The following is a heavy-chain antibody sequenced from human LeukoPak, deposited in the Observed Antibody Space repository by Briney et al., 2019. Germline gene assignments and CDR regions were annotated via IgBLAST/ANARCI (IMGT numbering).Heavy chain of an antibody. CDR1: GFTFSSYG. V-gene: IGHV3-30*18. Sequence: GGSLRLSCAASGFTFSSYGMHWVRQAPGKGLEWVAVISYDGSNKYYADSVKGRFTISRDNSKNTLCLQMNSLGAEDTAIYYCAKEVVPGTSRSFDYWGQGTLVTVSS. J-gene: IGHJ4*02. CDR2: ISYDGSNK. D-gene: IGHD2-2*01. CDR3: AKEVVPGTSRSFDY.